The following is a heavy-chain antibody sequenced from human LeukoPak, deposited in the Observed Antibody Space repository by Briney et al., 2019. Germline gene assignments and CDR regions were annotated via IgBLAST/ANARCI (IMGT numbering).Heavy chain of an antibody. Sequence: GGSLRLSCAASGLTFSNYWMTWVRQAPAKGLEWVANIKEDGSEKYYVDSVKGRFTISRDNAKNSLYLQMNSLRAEDTAVYYCARVNARPGTSWYFDYWGQGTLVTVSS. D-gene: IGHD6-13*01. CDR3: ARVNARPGTSWYFDY. CDR1: GLTFSNYW. CDR2: IKEDGSEK. J-gene: IGHJ4*02. V-gene: IGHV3-7*01.